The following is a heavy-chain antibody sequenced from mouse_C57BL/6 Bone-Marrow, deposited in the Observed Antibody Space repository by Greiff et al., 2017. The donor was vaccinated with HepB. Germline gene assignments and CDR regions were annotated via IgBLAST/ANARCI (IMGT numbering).Heavy chain of an antibody. V-gene: IGHV1-64*01. CDR3: ASYGYRFAY. Sequence: QVQLQQPGAELVKPGASVKLSCKASGYTFTSYWMHWVKQRPGQGLEWIGMIHPNSGSTNYNEKFKSKATLTVDKSSSTVYMQLSSLTSEDSAVYYCASYGYRFAYWGQGTLVTVSA. CDR1: GYTFTSYW. CDR2: IHPNSGST. J-gene: IGHJ3*01. D-gene: IGHD2-2*01.